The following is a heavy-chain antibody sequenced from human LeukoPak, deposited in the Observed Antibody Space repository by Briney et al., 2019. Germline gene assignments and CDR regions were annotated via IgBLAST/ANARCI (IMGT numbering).Heavy chain of an antibody. CDR3: AREIVVVPAAIKKRAYYYYYGMDV. CDR1: GFTFSSYA. V-gene: IGHV3-23*01. D-gene: IGHD2-2*01. J-gene: IGHJ6*02. CDR2: ISGSGGST. Sequence: GGSLRLSCAASGFTFSSYAMSWVRQAPGKGLEWVSAISGSGGSTYYADSVKGRFTISRDNSKNTLYLQMNSLRAEDTAVYYCAREIVVVPAAIKKRAYYYYYGMDVWGQGTTVTVSS.